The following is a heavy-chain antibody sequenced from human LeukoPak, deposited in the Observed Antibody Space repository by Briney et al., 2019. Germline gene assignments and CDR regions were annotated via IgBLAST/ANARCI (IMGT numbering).Heavy chain of an antibody. J-gene: IGHJ4*02. CDR2: MYGGGNT. Sequence: GGSLRLSCAASGFTVSSIYVSWVRQAPGKGLEWVSVMYGGGNTYYADSVNGRFTMSRDNSKNTLYLQMNGLRVEDTAVYYCARVSPFDYWGQGTQVTVSS. CDR1: GFTVSSIY. V-gene: IGHV3-66*01. CDR3: ARVSPFDY.